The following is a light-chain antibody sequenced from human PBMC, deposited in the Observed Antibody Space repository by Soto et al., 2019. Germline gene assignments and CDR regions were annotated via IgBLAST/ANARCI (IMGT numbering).Light chain of an antibody. V-gene: IGKV3-20*01. CDR2: GAS. CDR3: QQYGSSSIT. CDR1: QSVSSSY. Sequence: EIVLTQSPGTLSLSPGEIATLSFRASQSVSSSYLAWYQQKPGQAPRLLIYGASSRATGIPDRFSGSGSGTDFTLTISRLEPEDFAVYYCQQYGSSSITFGQGTRLEIK. J-gene: IGKJ5*01.